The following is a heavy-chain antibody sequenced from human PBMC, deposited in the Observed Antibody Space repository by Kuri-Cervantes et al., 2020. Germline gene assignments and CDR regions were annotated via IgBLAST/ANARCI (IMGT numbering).Heavy chain of an antibody. J-gene: IGHJ3*02. D-gene: IGHD3-22*01. CDR2: ISDDGSNE. CDR3: ARGPYYYDSSAMGAFDI. V-gene: IGHV3-30*03. CDR1: GFTFSTYD. Sequence: GESLKISCAASGFTFSTYDMHWVRQAPGKGLEWVSFISDDGSNEYCGDSVKGRFTISRDNSKNTLYLQMNSLRAEDTAVYYCARGPYYYDSSAMGAFDIWGQGTMVTVSS.